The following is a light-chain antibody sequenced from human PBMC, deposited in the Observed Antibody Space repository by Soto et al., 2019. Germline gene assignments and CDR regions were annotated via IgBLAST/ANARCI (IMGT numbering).Light chain of an antibody. V-gene: IGLV2-8*01. CDR2: EVV. Sequence: QSALTQLPSAYGSPGQSVTISCTGTKNDIGVYDFVSWYQHHPGKAPRLIIYEVVQRPSGVPDRCSGSKSGNTASLTVSGLQAADEADCFCKSYAGSNSYVFGSGTKVTVL. CDR1: KNDIGVYDF. CDR3: KSYAGSNSYV. J-gene: IGLJ1*01.